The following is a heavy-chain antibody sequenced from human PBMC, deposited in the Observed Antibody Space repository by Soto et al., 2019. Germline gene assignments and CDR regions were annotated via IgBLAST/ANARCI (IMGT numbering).Heavy chain of an antibody. CDR3: ARDKGDGDYGDYVPYYYGMDV. V-gene: IGHV3-30-3*01. J-gene: IGHJ6*02. CDR1: GFTFSSYA. CDR2: ISYDGSNK. D-gene: IGHD4-17*01. Sequence: QVQLVESGGGVVQPGRSLRLSCAASGFTFSSYAMHWVRQAPGKGLEWVAVISYDGSNKYYADSVKGRFTISRDNSKNTLYLQMNSLRAEDTAVYYCARDKGDGDYGDYVPYYYGMDVWGQGTTVTVSS.